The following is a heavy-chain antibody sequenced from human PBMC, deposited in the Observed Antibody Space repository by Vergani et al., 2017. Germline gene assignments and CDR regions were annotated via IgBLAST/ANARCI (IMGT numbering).Heavy chain of an antibody. D-gene: IGHD3-9*01. CDR2: ISPDGFST. Sequence: QVQLVQSGAEVGKPGASVKISCKASGYTFTAYYIHWVRQAPEQGLEWVGVISPDGFSTFYAQKFQGRVTITRDTSTSVYAEVTSLRSDDTAVYYCAREPPLTGFFDYWGQGTLVTVSS. V-gene: IGHV1-46*03. J-gene: IGHJ4*02. CDR3: AREPPLTGFFDY. CDR1: GYTFTAYY.